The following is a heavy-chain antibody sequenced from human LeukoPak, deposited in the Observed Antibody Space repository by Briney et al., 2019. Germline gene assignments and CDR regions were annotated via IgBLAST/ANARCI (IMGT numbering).Heavy chain of an antibody. CDR2: ITSSGESI. CDR3: ARGPEYSDN. CDR1: GFIFGDYY. V-gene: IGHV3-11*01. D-gene: IGHD1-1*01. J-gene: IGHJ4*02. Sequence: GGSLRLSCVGSGFIFGDYYMNWIRQAPGKGLEWISFITSSGESIYYADSVKGRFTVSRDNAKNSLYLQMNSLRADDTAVYFCARGPEYSDNWGQGTLVTVSS.